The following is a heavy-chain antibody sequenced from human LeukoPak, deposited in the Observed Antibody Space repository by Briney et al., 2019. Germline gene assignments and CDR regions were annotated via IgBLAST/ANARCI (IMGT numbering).Heavy chain of an antibody. J-gene: IGHJ4*02. Sequence: SETLSLTCAVYGGSFSGYYWTWIRQSQGKGLEWLGEINHSGNTNYNPSLKSRVTISVDTSKKHFSLTVRSVTAADTAVYYCARGGGQWLRSYYFDYWGQGALVTVSS. V-gene: IGHV4-34*01. CDR2: INHSGNT. CDR1: GGSFSGYY. D-gene: IGHD5-12*01. CDR3: ARGGGQWLRSYYFDY.